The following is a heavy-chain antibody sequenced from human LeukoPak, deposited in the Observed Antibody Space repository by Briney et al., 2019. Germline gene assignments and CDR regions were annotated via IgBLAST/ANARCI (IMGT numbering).Heavy chain of an antibody. Sequence: GGSLRLSCAASGFTFSSYSMNWVRQAPGKGLEWVSVIYSGGSTYYADSVKGRFTISRDNSKNTLYLQMNSLRAEDTAVYYCARGIPVYYDSSGYPNYYFDYWGQGTLVTVSS. J-gene: IGHJ4*02. CDR3: ARGIPVYYDSSGYPNYYFDY. CDR1: GFTFSSYS. CDR2: IYSGGST. V-gene: IGHV3-66*01. D-gene: IGHD3-22*01.